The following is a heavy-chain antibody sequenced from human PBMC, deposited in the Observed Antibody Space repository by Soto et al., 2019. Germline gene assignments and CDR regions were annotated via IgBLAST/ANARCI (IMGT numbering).Heavy chain of an antibody. CDR3: ACQQLWAPEDYYGMDV. CDR2: IYSGGST. CDR1: GFTVSSNY. D-gene: IGHD5-18*01. J-gene: IGHJ6*02. V-gene: IGHV3-53*02. Sequence: EVQLVETGGGLIQPGGSLRLSCAASGFTVSSNYMSWVRQAPGKGLEWVSVIYSGGSTYYADSVKGRFTISRDNSKNTLYLQMNSLRAEDTAVYYCACQQLWAPEDYYGMDVWGQGTTVTVSS.